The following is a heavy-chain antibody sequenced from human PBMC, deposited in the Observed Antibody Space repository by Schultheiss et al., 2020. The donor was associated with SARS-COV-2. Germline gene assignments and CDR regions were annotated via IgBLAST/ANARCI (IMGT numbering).Heavy chain of an antibody. CDR3: ARDPLDDSTGYLLDS. J-gene: IGHJ4*02. D-gene: IGHD3-22*01. CDR2: INPNSGGT. V-gene: IGHV1-2*04. Sequence: ASVKVSCKASGYTFTGYYMHWVRQAPGQVLEWMGWINPNSGGTNYAQKFQGWVTMTRDTSISTVYMELSRLRSDDTAVYYCARDPLDDSTGYLLDSWGQGTLVTVSS. CDR1: GYTFTGYY.